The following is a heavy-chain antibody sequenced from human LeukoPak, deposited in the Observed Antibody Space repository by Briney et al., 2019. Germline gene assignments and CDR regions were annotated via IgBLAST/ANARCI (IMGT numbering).Heavy chain of an antibody. CDR2: INHRRST. V-gene: IGHV4-34*01. CDR3: ARRVGRWFGERAYYYNYRDV. CDR1: GGSFSGYY. Sequence: SETLSLTCAVYGGSFSGYYWTWIRQPPGKGLEWIGEINHRRSTKYSPSLKSRVTISVDTSKNQFSLRLSSVTAADTAVYYCARRVGRWFGERAYYYNYRDVWGKGTTVTISS. J-gene: IGHJ6*03. D-gene: IGHD3-10*01.